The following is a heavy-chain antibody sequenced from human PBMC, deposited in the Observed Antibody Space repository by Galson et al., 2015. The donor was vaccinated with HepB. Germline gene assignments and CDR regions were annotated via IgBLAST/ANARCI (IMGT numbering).Heavy chain of an antibody. CDR2: IVPILNTP. D-gene: IGHD1-7*01. J-gene: IGHJ4*02. Sequence: SVKVSCKASGGTFSNYAISWVRQAPGQGLEWMGGIVPILNTPSYAQKFQGRVTITADDSTSTAYMELSSLRSEDTAVYYCAREKATGTPYFFDYWGQGTLVTVSS. CDR3: AREKATGTPYFFDY. V-gene: IGHV1-69*13. CDR1: GGTFSNYA.